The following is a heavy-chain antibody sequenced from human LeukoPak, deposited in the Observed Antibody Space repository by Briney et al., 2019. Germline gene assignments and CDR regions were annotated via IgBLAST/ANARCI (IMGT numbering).Heavy chain of an antibody. D-gene: IGHD3-10*01. J-gene: IGHJ4*02. Sequence: SDTLSLTCAVSGYSITSSSWWGWIRQPPGKGLEWIGYIYHSGTTYYNPSLQSRVTMSVDTSKNQFSLKLSSVTAVDTAGYYCARKENVYYYFDYWGQGTPVTVSS. CDR1: GYSITSSSW. V-gene: IGHV4-28*01. CDR3: ARKENVYYYFDY. CDR2: IYHSGTT.